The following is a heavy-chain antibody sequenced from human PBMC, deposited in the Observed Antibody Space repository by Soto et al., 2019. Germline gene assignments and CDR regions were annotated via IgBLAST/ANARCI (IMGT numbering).Heavy chain of an antibody. D-gene: IGHD6-6*01. CDR1: GFTFEDYA. CDR2: ISWNSARI. V-gene: IGHV3-9*01. Sequence: EVQLVESGGGLVHPGRSLRLSCAASGFTFEDYAIHWDRQVPGKGQEWVTSISWNSARIGYANSVKSRCTSSRDNAKNSLYLQMSSLRAEDTAVYYCAKDLLYSSSSGVALDFWGQVTMVTVSS. CDR3: AKDLLYSSSSGVALDF. J-gene: IGHJ3*01.